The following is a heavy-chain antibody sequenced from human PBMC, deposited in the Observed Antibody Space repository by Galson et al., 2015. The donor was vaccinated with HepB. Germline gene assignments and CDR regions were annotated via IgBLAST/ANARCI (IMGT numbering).Heavy chain of an antibody. V-gene: IGHV3-30-3*01. J-gene: IGHJ4*02. Sequence: LRLSCAASGFTFSTYTFHWVRQAPGKGLEWVAVISSDGSNKYFADSVKGRFTISRDNFKNTQYLEMNSLRPEDTAVYYCASRLVRCSGGICSAPLDHWGQGTLVTVSS. CDR1: GFTFSTYT. CDR2: ISSDGSNK. CDR3: ASRLVRCSGGICSAPLDH. D-gene: IGHD2-15*01.